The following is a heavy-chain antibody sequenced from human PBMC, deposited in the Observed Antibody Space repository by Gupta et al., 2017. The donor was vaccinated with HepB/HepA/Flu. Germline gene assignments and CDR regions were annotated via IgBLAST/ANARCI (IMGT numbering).Heavy chain of an antibody. CDR2: ISGSCVST. V-gene: IGHV3-23*01. CDR3: AKGQGCYDSDSSGPAVPCDY. CDR1: GFTFSSYA. J-gene: IGHJ4*02. D-gene: IGHD3-22*01. Sequence: EVQLLESGGGLVQTGGSLRLSRAASGFTFSSYAISWVRQAPGTGLGWVSGISGSCVSTYPADSVKGQFTISRDTSRRVLYLQMSSQRVDDTDVYYCAKGQGCYDSDSSGPAVPCDYWGQGTRGTVS.